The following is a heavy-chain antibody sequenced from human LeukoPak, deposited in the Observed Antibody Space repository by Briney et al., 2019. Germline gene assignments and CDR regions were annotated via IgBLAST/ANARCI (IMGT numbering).Heavy chain of an antibody. CDR2: INPNSGGT. CDR3: AVRPLGGGGDYY. CDR1: GYTFTGYY. J-gene: IGHJ3*01. V-gene: IGHV1-2*02. Sequence: ASVKVSCKASGYTFTGYYMHWVRQAPGQGLEWMGWINPNSGGTNYAQKFQGRVTMTRDTSISTAYMELSRLRSDDTAVYYCAVRPLGGGGDYYWGQGTMVTVSS. D-gene: IGHD2-21*01.